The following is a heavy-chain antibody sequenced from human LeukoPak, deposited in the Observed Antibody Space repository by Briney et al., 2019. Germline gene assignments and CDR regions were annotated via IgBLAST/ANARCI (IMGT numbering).Heavy chain of an antibody. Sequence: GGSLRLSCAGSGFAFSTYAMNWVRQAPGKGLEWVSGISGSGGSTYHADSVKGRFTISRDSSKNTVYLQMNSLRDEDTAVYYCAKGEGTKGHYYFDSWGQGTLVTVSS. V-gene: IGHV3-23*01. CDR2: ISGSGGST. D-gene: IGHD2-8*01. CDR1: GFAFSTYA. J-gene: IGHJ4*02. CDR3: AKGEGTKGHYYFDS.